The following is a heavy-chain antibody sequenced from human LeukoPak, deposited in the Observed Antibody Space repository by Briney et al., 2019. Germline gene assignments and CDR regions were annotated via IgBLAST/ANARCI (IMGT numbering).Heavy chain of an antibody. Sequence: ASVKVSCKASGYTFTSYGISWVRQAPGQGLEWMGWISAYNGNTNYAQKFQGRVTMTEDTSTDTAYMELSSLRSEDTAVYYCATGRRNWNHELGYWGQGTLVTVSS. CDR3: ATGRRNWNHELGY. V-gene: IGHV1-18*01. CDR1: GYTFTSYG. CDR2: ISAYNGNT. D-gene: IGHD1-14*01. J-gene: IGHJ4*02.